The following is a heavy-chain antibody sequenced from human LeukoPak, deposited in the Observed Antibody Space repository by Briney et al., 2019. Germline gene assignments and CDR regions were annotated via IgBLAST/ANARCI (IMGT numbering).Heavy chain of an antibody. CDR1: GLSFSNYA. J-gene: IGHJ4*02. CDR3: AKDYSDSRVGDVFLEY. CDR2: ITSGFTP. Sequence: GGSLRLSCAASGLSFSNYAMRWFRQAPGKGLEWVSGITSGFTPLYADSMKGRFTISRDNSKSTFHLQMNSLRAEDTAVYYCAKDYSDSRVGDVFLEYWGQGTLVTVSS. V-gene: IGHV3-23*01. D-gene: IGHD1-26*01.